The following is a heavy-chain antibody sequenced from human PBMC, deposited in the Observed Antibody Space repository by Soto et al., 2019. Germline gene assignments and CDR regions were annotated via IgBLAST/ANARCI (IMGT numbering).Heavy chain of an antibody. CDR1: GFTFSSYS. V-gene: IGHV3-21*01. CDR2: ISSSSSYI. D-gene: IGHD4-17*01. J-gene: IGHJ4*02. CDR3: ARGTPIWVTTGEYYFDY. Sequence: GGSLRLSCAASGFTFSSYSMNWVRQAPGKGLEWVSSISSSSSYIYYADSVKGRFTISRDNAKNSLYLQMNSLRAEDTAVYYCARGTPIWVTTGEYYFDYWGQGTLVTVSS.